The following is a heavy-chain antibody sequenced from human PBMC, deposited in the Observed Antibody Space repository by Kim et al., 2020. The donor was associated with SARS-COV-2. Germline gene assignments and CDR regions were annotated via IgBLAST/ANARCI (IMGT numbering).Heavy chain of an antibody. V-gene: IGHV4-59*08. J-gene: IGHJ2*01. Sequence: SETLSLTCTFSGDSIRNYYWNWIRQPPGNGLEWIGYISNSGTSDYNPSLSSRVTMSVDTSKNQFSLKLNSLSAADTPVYYFSASHFFCCRLFVFFDFWG. CDR3: SASHFFCCRLFVFFDF. D-gene: IGHD2-15*01. CDR2: ISNSGTS. CDR1: GDSIRNYY.